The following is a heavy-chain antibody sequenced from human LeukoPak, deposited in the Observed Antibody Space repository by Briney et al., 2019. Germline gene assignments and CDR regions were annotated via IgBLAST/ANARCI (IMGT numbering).Heavy chain of an antibody. Sequence: GGSLRLSCAASGFTFSSYAMSWVRQAPGKGLEWVSAISGSGGSTYYADSVKGRFTISRDNSKNTLYLQMNSLRAEDTAVYYCAKDSAAAGTFYYYYYYMDVWGKGTTVTVSS. CDR1: GFTFSSYA. CDR2: ISGSGGST. D-gene: IGHD6-13*01. CDR3: AKDSAAAGTFYYYYYYMDV. J-gene: IGHJ6*03. V-gene: IGHV3-23*01.